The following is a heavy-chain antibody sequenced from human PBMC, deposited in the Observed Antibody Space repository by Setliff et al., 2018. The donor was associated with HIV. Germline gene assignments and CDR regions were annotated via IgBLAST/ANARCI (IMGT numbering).Heavy chain of an antibody. CDR3: ARHDVASCGGDCRWPKAFDI. V-gene: IGHV4-34*01. CDR2: INHSGSA. Sequence: PSETLSLTCAVYGGSFSGYSWIWIRQPPGKGLEWIGEINHSGSANYNPSLKSRVTISLDTSRNQFSLKLTSMTAADTSVYYCARHDVASCGGDCRWPKAFDIWG. J-gene: IGHJ3*02. D-gene: IGHD2-21*01. CDR1: GGSFSGYS.